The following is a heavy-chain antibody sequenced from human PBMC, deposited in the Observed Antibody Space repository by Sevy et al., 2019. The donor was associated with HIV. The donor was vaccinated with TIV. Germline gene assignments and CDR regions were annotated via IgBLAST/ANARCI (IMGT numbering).Heavy chain of an antibody. CDR2: ISSGSSYI. J-gene: IGHJ4*02. D-gene: IGHD2-2*01. V-gene: IGHV3-21*01. CDR1: GFTLSNFG. Sequence: GGSLRLSCAASGFTLSNFGMNWVRQAPGQGLEWVAFISSGSSYIYYADSVKGRFTISRDNAKNSLYLQMNSLRAEDTAVYYCARDLSTHSAVLDYWGQGTLVTVSS. CDR3: ARDLSTHSAVLDY.